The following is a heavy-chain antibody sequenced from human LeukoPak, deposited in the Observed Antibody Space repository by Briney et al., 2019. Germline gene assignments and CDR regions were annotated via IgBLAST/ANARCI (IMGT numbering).Heavy chain of an antibody. Sequence: SETLSLTCTVSGYSISSGYYWGWIRQPAGKGLEWIGRIYTSGSTNYNPSLKSRVTMSVDTSKNQLSLKLSSVTAADTAVYYCAREQQLVPLFDYWGQGTLVTVSS. CDR1: GYSISSGYY. J-gene: IGHJ4*02. D-gene: IGHD6-13*01. CDR2: IYTSGST. CDR3: AREQQLVPLFDY. V-gene: IGHV4-4*07.